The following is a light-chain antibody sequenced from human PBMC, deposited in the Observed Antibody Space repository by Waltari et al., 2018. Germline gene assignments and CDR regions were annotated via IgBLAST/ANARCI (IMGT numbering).Light chain of an antibody. CDR3: QQRSKWYT. J-gene: IGKJ2*01. Sequence: DIVLTQSPATLSLSPGERATLTCRASQRGSSYLAWYQLKPGQAPRLLIYDASNRATGIPARFSGSGSGTDFTRTISSLEPEDFAVYYCQQRSKWYTFGQGTKLEIK. CDR1: QRGSSY. V-gene: IGKV3-11*01. CDR2: DAS.